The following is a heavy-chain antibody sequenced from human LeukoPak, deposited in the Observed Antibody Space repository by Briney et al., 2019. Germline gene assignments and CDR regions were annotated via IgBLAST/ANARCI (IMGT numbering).Heavy chain of an antibody. D-gene: IGHD3-3*01. CDR1: GFTFSSYW. J-gene: IGHJ6*03. Sequence: GGSLRLSCAASGFTFSSYWMSWVRQAPGKGLEWVANIKQDGSEKYYVDSVKGRFTISRDNAENSLYLQMNSLRAEDTAVYYCARECGYYDFWSGYSSWHYYYYYMDVWGKGTTVTVSS. CDR3: ARECGYYDFWSGYSSWHYYYYYMDV. V-gene: IGHV3-7*01. CDR2: IKQDGSEK.